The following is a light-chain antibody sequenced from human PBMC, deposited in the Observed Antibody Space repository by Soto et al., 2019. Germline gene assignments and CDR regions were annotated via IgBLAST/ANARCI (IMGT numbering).Light chain of an antibody. Sequence: QSALTQPASVSGSPGQSITISCTGTSSDVGASDYISWYQQHPGKAPKLIIYEVNHRPSGVSNRFSGSKSGSTAALTISGLQAEDEADYYCSSYSDTSSSYVFGTGTKLTVL. CDR1: SSDVGASDY. V-gene: IGLV2-14*03. CDR3: SSYSDTSSSYV. CDR2: EVN. J-gene: IGLJ1*01.